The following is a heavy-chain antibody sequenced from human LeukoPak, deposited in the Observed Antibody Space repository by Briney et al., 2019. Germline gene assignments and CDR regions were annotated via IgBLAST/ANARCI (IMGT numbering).Heavy chain of an antibody. Sequence: PGGSLRLSCAASGFTFSSYWMSWVRQAPGKGLEWVANIKQDGSEKYYVDSVKGRFTITRDNAKNSLYLQMNSLRAEDTAVYYCAREEGYYESRLDYWGQGTLVTVSS. J-gene: IGHJ4*02. D-gene: IGHD3-22*01. CDR2: IKQDGSEK. CDR3: AREEGYYESRLDY. V-gene: IGHV3-7*01. CDR1: GFTFSSYW.